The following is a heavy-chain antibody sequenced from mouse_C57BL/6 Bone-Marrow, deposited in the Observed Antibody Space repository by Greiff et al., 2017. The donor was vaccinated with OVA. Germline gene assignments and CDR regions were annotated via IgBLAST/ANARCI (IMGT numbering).Heavy chain of an antibody. D-gene: IGHD2-3*01. Sequence: QVQLQQSGAELARPGASVKMSCKASGYTFTSYTMHWVKQRPGQGLEWIGYINPSSGYTKYNQKFKDKATLTADKSSSTAYMQLSSLTSEDSAVYYCAREDDNWFAYCCRGTRVTVSA. CDR2: INPSSGYT. V-gene: IGHV1-4*01. CDR3: AREDDNWFAY. CDR1: GYTFTSYT. J-gene: IGHJ3*01.